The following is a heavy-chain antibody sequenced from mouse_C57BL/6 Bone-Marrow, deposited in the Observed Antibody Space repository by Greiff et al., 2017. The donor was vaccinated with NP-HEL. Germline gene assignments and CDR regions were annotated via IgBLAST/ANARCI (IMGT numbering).Heavy chain of an antibody. CDR1: GYAFTNYL. CDR2: INPGSGGT. V-gene: IGHV1-54*01. CDR3: AGHEQLRLHWYAMDY. D-gene: IGHD3-2*02. J-gene: IGHJ4*01. Sequence: VQLQQSGAELVRPGTSVKVSCKASGYAFTNYLIEWVKQRPGQGLEWIGVINPGSGGTNYNEKFKGKATLTADKSSSTAYMQLSSLTTEDSAVCFCAGHEQLRLHWYAMDYWGKGTSVTVSS.